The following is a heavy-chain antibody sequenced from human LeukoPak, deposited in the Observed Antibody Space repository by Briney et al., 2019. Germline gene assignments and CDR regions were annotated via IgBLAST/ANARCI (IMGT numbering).Heavy chain of an antibody. CDR2: ISYDGSNK. Sequence: PGRSLRLSCAASGFTFSSYGMHWVRQAPGKGLEWVAVISYDGSNKYYADSVKGRFTISRDNSKNTLYLQMNSLRAEDTAVYYCAKDLGPYYSGGSCFPVWFDPWGQGTLVTVSS. V-gene: IGHV3-30*18. CDR3: AKDLGPYYSGGSCFPVWFDP. J-gene: IGHJ5*02. D-gene: IGHD2-15*01. CDR1: GFTFSSYG.